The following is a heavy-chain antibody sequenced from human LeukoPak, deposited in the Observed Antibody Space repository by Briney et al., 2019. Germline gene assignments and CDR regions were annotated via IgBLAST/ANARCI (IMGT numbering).Heavy chain of an antibody. J-gene: IGHJ4*02. V-gene: IGHV4-59*12. CDR1: GGSISSYY. D-gene: IGHD5-18*01. CDR2: RNT. CDR3: ASGYSYDLFDY. Sequence: SETLSLTCTVSGGSISSYYWSWIRQPPGKGLEWIGSRNTYYNPSLKSRVTISVDTSKNQFSLKLSSVTAADTAVYYCASGYSYDLFDYWGQGTLATVSS.